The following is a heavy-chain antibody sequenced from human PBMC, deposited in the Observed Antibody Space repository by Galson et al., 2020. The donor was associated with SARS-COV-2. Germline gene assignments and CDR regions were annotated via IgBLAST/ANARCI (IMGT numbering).Heavy chain of an antibody. V-gene: IGHV3-72*01. CDR1: GFTVSSNY. J-gene: IGHJ6*02. Sequence: GESLKISCAASGFTVSSNYMNWVRQAPGKGLEWVGRSRNKDNRYTTEYAASVKGRFTISRDVSKNSLYLQMNSLKTEDTAVYYCVREIVSWGGDYDDGGDVDYGMDVWGQGTTVTVAS. CDR3: VREIVSWGGDYDDGGDVDYGMDV. CDR2: SRNKDNRYTT. D-gene: IGHD4-17*01.